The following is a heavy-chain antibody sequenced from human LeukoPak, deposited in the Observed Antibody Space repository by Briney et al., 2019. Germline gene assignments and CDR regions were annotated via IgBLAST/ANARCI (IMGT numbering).Heavy chain of an antibody. CDR1: GGSTSIYY. CDR3: ARHVSGPLGGYGMDV. D-gene: IGHD2-15*01. V-gene: IGHV4-59*08. J-gene: IGHJ6*02. CDR2: FSYSGGT. Sequence: SETLSLTCTASGGSTSIYYWSWIRQPPGKGLQWIGYFSYSGGTNYNPSLKSRVTISVDTSKNQFSLHLSSVTAADTAVYYCARHVSGPLGGYGMDVWGQGTTVTVSS.